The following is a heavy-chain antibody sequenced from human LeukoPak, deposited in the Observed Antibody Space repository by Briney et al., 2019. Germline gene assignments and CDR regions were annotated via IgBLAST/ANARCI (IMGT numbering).Heavy chain of an antibody. CDR1: GGSISSYY. Sequence: SETLSLTCTVSGGSISSYYWSWIRQPPGKGLEWIGYIYYSGSTNYNPSLKSRVTISVDTSKNQFSLKLSSVTAADTAVYYCARWLYYDSMDVWGQGTTVTVSS. D-gene: IGHD3-22*01. J-gene: IGHJ6*02. CDR2: IYYSGST. CDR3: ARWLYYDSMDV. V-gene: IGHV4-59*08.